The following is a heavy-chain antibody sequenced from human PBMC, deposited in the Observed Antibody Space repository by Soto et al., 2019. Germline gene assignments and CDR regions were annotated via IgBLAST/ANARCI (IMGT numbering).Heavy chain of an antibody. D-gene: IGHD1-1*01. V-gene: IGHV3-23*01. CDR3: AAGTTTMTRNPFDC. Sequence: EVQLLESGGGLVQPGGSLRVSCAASGFTFSNYAMHWVRQAPGKGLEWVSAISGSSGGTYYADSVKGRFTISRDNSKNALYLHMNSLRADDTALYYCAAGTTTMTRNPFDCWGQGTLVTVSS. J-gene: IGHJ4*02. CDR1: GFTFSNYA. CDR2: ISGSSGGT.